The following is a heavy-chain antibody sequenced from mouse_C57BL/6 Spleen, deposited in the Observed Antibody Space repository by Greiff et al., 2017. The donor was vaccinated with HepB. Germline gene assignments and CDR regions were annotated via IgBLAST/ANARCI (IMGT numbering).Heavy chain of an antibody. CDR1: GYSITSDY. J-gene: IGHJ1*03. V-gene: IGHV3-8*01. CDR2: ISYSGST. CDR3: ARYAYGNYEGWYLDG. Sequence: EVKLVESGPGLAKPSQTLSLTCSVTGYSITSDYWNWIRKFPGNKLEYMGYISYSGSTYYNPSLKSRISITRDTSKNQYYLQLNSVTTEDTATYYCARYAYGNYEGWYLDGWSTGTTVTVSS. D-gene: IGHD2-1*01.